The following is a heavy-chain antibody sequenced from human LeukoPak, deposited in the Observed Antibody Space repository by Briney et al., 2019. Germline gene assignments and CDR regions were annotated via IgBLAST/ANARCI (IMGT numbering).Heavy chain of an antibody. CDR3: ARDEGITMVRGGSYYYGMDV. CDR2: ISSSSSTI. D-gene: IGHD3-10*01. CDR1: GFTVSTNC. V-gene: IGHV3-48*02. J-gene: IGHJ6*02. Sequence: GGSLRLSCAASGFTVSTNCMNWVRQAPGKGLEWVSYISSSSSTIYYADSVKGRFTIFRDNAKNSLYLQMNSLRDEDTAVYYCARDEGITMVRGGSYYYGMDVWGQGTTVTVSS.